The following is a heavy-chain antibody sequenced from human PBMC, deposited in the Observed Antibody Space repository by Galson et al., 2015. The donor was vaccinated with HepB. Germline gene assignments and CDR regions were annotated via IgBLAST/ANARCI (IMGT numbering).Heavy chain of an antibody. V-gene: IGHV3-7*04. Sequence: SLRLSCAASGFTFSSSWMSWGRQAPRKGLEWVANIRHDGSEEYYVDSVKGRFTISRDNARSSVYLQMNSLGAEDTAVYFCARAYDGAYYYMDVWGKGTTVTVSS. CDR1: GFTFSSSW. D-gene: IGHD3-22*01. J-gene: IGHJ6*03. CDR2: IRHDGSEE. CDR3: ARAYDGAYYYMDV.